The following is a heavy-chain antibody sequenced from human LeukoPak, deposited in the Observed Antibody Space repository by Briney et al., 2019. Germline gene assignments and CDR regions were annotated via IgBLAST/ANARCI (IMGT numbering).Heavy chain of an antibody. CDR1: GFTFSSHW. CDR2: INSDGSSI. V-gene: IGHV3-74*01. J-gene: IGHJ4*02. Sequence: GGSLRLSCAASGFTFSSHWMHWVRQAPGKGLVWVSRINSDGSSISYADSVKGRFTISRDNAKNTLYLQMNSPRAEDTAVYYCARGGIAAPYYFDYWGQGTLVTVSS. CDR3: ARGGIAAPYYFDY. D-gene: IGHD6-13*01.